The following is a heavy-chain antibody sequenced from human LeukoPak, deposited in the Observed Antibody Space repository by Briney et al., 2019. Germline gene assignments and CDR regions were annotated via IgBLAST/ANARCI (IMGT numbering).Heavy chain of an antibody. J-gene: IGHJ5*02. CDR1: GYTFTTYG. CDR3: AIAQGKSFYHWCAP. CDR2: MNPNTGNT. D-gene: IGHD1-26*01. V-gene: IGHV1-8*03. Sequence: GASVRVSCKASGYTFTTYGINWVRQAAGQGLEWMGWMNPNTGNTHFAQKFQGRVTFTRNNYISTAYMVLSSLTSDDTAVYFCAIAQGKSFYHWCAPWGQGTLVTVSS.